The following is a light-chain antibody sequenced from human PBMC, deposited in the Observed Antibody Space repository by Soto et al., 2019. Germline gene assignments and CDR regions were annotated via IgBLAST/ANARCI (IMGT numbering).Light chain of an antibody. CDR2: AAS. CDR3: PQADSFPQT. J-gene: IGKJ1*01. CDR1: QGIGTW. V-gene: IGKV1-12*01. Sequence: DIQMTQSPSSVSASVGDRVTITCRASQGIGTWLAWYQQKPGKGPNLLIYAASSLESGVPSRFSGSGSGTDLTPTVSSLQPEDISTYYCPQADSFPQTYGQGTKVEIK.